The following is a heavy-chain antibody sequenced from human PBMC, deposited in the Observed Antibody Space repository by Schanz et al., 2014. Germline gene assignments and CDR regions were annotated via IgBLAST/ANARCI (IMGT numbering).Heavy chain of an antibody. D-gene: IGHD6-19*01. J-gene: IGHJ6*02. CDR1: GYIFSSYA. Sequence: QLVQSGSEFRKPGASVKVSCKASGYIFSSYAIHWVRQAPGQGLEWMGIINPSGGSTTYAQKFQGRVTMTSDTSTSTVYMELSSLRVEDTAVYYCAKGVRLYTTGWYDYGLDVWGQGTTVTVSS. CDR2: INPSGGST. CDR3: AKGVRLYTTGWYDYGLDV. V-gene: IGHV1-46*01.